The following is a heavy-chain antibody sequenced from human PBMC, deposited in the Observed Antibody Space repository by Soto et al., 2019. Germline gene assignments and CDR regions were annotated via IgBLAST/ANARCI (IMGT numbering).Heavy chain of an antibody. J-gene: IGHJ6*03. V-gene: IGHV4-39*01. CDR2: IYYSGST. Sequence: SETLSLTCTVSGGSISSSSYYWGWIRQPPGKGLEWIGSIYYSGSTYYNPSLKSRVTISVDTSKNQFSLKLSSVTAADTAVYYCARALPPLPKNYYYYMDVWGKGTTVTVSS. CDR1: GGSISSSSYY. CDR3: ARALPPLPKNYYYYMDV.